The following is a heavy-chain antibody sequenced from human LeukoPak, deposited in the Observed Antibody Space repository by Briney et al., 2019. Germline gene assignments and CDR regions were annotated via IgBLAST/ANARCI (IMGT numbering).Heavy chain of an antibody. CDR3: ARLSSVGGGVDY. J-gene: IGHJ4*02. CDR1: GGSISSSSYY. CDR2: IYYSGST. D-gene: IGHD6-13*01. V-gene: IGHV4-39*01. Sequence: PSETLSLTCTVSGGSISSSSYYWGWIRQPPGKGLEWIGSIYYSGSTYYNPSLKSRVTISVDTSKNQFSLKLSSVTAADTAVYYCARLSSVGGGVDYWGQGTLVTVSS.